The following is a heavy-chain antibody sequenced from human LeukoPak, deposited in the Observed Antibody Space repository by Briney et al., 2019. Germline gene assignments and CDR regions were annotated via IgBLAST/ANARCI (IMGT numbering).Heavy chain of an antibody. CDR1: GLTFSTYW. Sequence: GGSLRLSCAASGLTFSTYWMHWVRQAPGKGLAWVARINPDGSIRTYANSVQGRVTISRDTAKDALFLQMNSLRAEDTAVYYCAREARVGGALQYWGQGTPVTVSS. J-gene: IGHJ4*02. D-gene: IGHD1-26*01. V-gene: IGHV3-74*03. CDR3: AREARVGGALQY. CDR2: INPDGSIR.